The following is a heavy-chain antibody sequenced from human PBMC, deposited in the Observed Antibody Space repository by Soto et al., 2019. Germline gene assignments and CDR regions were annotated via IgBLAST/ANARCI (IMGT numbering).Heavy chain of an antibody. CDR2: INAGNGNT. D-gene: IGHD5-18*01. CDR1: GYTFTSYA. Sequence: GASVKVSCKASGYTFTSYAMHWVRQAPGQRLEWMGWINAGNGNTKYSQKFQGRVTITRDTSASTAYMELSSLRSEDTAVYYCARDGGYSYGGGPNYYGMDAWGQGTTVTSP. CDR3: ARDGGYSYGGGPNYYGMDA. J-gene: IGHJ6*02. V-gene: IGHV1-3*01.